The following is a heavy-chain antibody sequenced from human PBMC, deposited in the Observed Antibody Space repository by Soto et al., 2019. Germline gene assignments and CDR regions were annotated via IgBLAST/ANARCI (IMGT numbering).Heavy chain of an antibody. CDR2: IIPVFDTV. D-gene: IGHD3-22*01. V-gene: IGHV1-69*01. CDR1: GGLFSSYA. J-gene: IGHJ4*02. CDR3: ARGGSGYVWFNEF. Sequence: QEQLVQSGAEVKKSGSSVKVSCKDTGGLFSSYAVSWVRQAPGQGLEWIGGIIPVFDTVYYAQKFQDRVTITADESTNTAYMELSSLRSEDTAMYYCARGGSGYVWFNEFWGQGTLVTVSS.